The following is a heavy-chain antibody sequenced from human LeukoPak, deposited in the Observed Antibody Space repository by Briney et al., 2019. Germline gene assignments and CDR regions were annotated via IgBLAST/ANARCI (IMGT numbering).Heavy chain of an antibody. CDR2: ISYDGSNK. V-gene: IGHV3-30-3*01. CDR1: GFTFSSYA. D-gene: IGHD3-22*01. Sequence: GRALRLSCAASGFTFSSYAMHWVRQAPGKGRKWVAVISYDGSNKYYADSVKGRFTISRDNSKNTLYLQINSLRAEDTAVYYCARVKLRVVVGAFDIWGQGTMVTVSS. J-gene: IGHJ3*02. CDR3: ARVKLRVVVGAFDI.